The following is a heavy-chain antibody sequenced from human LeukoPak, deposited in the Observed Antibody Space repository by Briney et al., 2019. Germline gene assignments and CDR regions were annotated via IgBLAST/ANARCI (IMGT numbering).Heavy chain of an antibody. CDR2: IYYSGST. CDR3: ARETSQKGAHYMDV. CDR1: GGSISSYY. Sequence: SETLSLTCTVSGGSISSYYWSWIRQPPGKGLEWIGYIYYSGSTNYNPSLKSRVTISVDTSKNQFSLKLSSVTAADRAVYYCARETSQKGAHYMDVWGKGTTVIISS. V-gene: IGHV4-59*01. J-gene: IGHJ6*03. D-gene: IGHD3-16*01.